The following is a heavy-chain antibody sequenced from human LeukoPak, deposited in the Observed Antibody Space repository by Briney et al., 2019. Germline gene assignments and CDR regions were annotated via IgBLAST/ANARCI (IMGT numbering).Heavy chain of an antibody. Sequence: ASETLSLTCTVSGGSISSGDYYWSWIRQPPGKGLEWIGYIYYSGSTYYNPSLKSRVTISVDTSKNQFSLKLSSVTAADTAVYYCARDSNGSLYDFWSGYYVPGYYYYGMDVWGQGTTVTVSS. CDR3: ARDSNGSLYDFWSGYYVPGYYYYGMDV. D-gene: IGHD3-3*01. CDR1: GGSISSGDYY. CDR2: IYYSGST. J-gene: IGHJ6*02. V-gene: IGHV4-30-4*02.